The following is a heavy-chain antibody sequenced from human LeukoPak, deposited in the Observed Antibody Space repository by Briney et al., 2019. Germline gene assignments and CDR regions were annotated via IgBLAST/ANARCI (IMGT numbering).Heavy chain of an antibody. D-gene: IGHD4-17*01. CDR2: IYYSGST. J-gene: IGHJ4*02. CDR3: ARYGDRTFDF. Sequence: PSETLSLTCTVSGGSISSRSYDWGWIRQPPGKGLEWIGSIYYSGSTYYNPSLKSRVTISVDTSKNQFSLKLSSVTAADTAVYYCARYGDRTFDFWGQGTLVTVSS. V-gene: IGHV4-39*07. CDR1: GGSISSRSYD.